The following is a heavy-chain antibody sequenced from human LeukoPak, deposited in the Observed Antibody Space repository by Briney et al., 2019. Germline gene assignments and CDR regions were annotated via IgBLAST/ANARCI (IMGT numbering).Heavy chain of an antibody. Sequence: SETLSLTCTVSGGSISTYYWGWIRQPPGRGLEWIGLIYDSGSTIYKPSLKSRLTISVDTSKNQVSLRLTSVTAADTAVYYCARLSYPNSSGYPDYWGQGTLVTVSS. D-gene: IGHD3-22*01. CDR2: IYDSGST. CDR3: ARLSYPNSSGYPDY. V-gene: IGHV4-59*08. CDR1: GGSISTYY. J-gene: IGHJ4*02.